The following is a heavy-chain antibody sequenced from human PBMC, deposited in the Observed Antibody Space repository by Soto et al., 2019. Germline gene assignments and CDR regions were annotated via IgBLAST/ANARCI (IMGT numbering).Heavy chain of an antibody. D-gene: IGHD3-10*01. V-gene: IGHV4-34*01. CDR2: INHSGST. J-gene: IGHJ6*02. CDR3: ARGWYYGSGSYYNPYYYYYGMDV. Sequence: SETLSLTCAVYGGSFSGYYWSWIRQPPGKGLEWIGEINHSGSTNYNPSLKSRVTISVDTSKNQFSLKLSSVTAADTAVYYCARGWYYGSGSYYNPYYYYYGMDVWGQGTKVTV. CDR1: GGSFSGYY.